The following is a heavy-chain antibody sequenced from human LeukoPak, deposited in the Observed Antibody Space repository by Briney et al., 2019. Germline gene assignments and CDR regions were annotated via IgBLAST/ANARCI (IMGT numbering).Heavy chain of an antibody. CDR1: GGSISSSRYY. Sequence: SETLSLTCTVSGGSISSSRYYWGWIRQPPGKGLEWIGSFYYSGSTYYNPSLKSRVTISVDTSKNQFSLKVSSVTAADTAVYYSATPASGLREAPLDYWGQGTLVSVSS. D-gene: IGHD3-16*01. J-gene: IGHJ4*02. CDR2: FYYSGST. CDR3: ATPASGLREAPLDY. V-gene: IGHV4-39*01.